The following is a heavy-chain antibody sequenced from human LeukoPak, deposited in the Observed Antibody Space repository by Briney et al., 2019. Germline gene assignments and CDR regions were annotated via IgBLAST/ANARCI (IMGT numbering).Heavy chain of an antibody. J-gene: IGHJ5*02. CDR3: ARWKPRYCSGGTCYFYWFAP. D-gene: IGHD2-15*01. V-gene: IGHV4-34*01. Sequence: PSETLSLTCALYGGSLSGYYWIWLRPPPGKALEWIGEINHRGSTNHNPSLKSRVHITVDTSKQQFSLKLSSMTAADTAVYYCARWKPRYCSGGTCYFYWFAPWGQGTLVTVSS. CDR1: GGSLSGYY. CDR2: INHRGST.